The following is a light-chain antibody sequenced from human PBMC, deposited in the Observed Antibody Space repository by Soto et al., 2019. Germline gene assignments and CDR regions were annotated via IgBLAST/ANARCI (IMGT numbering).Light chain of an antibody. CDR1: QSVSSSY. CDR2: GAS. V-gene: IGKV3-20*01. Sequence: EIVLTQSPGTLSLSPGERATLSCRASQSVSSSYLAWYQQKPGQAPRLLIYGASSRATGIPDRFSGSGSGTDFTLTISSLQSEDFATYYCQQANDWPPTFGQGT. J-gene: IGKJ1*01. CDR3: QQANDWPPT.